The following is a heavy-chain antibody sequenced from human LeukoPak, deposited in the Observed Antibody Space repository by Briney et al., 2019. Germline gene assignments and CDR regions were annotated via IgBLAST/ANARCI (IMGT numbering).Heavy chain of an antibody. J-gene: IGHJ4*02. CDR3: ASVYSLYDN. D-gene: IGHD6-13*01. V-gene: IGHV4-39*01. CDR2: LYYTGST. Sequence: SETLSLTCSVSGGSISSRYYWGWIRQSPGKGLEWIGGLYYTGSTYYNPTLKSRITISVDTSKNQFSLKLTSVTAADTAVYYCASVYSLYDNWGQGILVIVSS. CDR1: GGSISSRYY.